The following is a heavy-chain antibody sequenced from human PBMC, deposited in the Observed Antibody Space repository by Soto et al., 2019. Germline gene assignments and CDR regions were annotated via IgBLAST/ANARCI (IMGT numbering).Heavy chain of an antibody. CDR1: GFTFSSYA. CDR2: ISGSGGNT. V-gene: IGHV3-23*01. Sequence: EVQLLEPGGGLVQPGGSLRLSCAASGFTFSSYAMIWVRQAPGKGLEWVSAISGSGGNTYYADSVKGRFTISRDNSKNTLYLQMNSLRAEGTAVYYCARNINSGSYYYLDYWGQGTLVTVSS. D-gene: IGHD3-10*01. J-gene: IGHJ4*02. CDR3: ARNINSGSYYYLDY.